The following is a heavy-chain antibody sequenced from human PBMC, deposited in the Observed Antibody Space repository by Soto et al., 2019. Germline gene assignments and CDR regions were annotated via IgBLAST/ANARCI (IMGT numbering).Heavy chain of an antibody. Sequence: VVLVESGGGLVSPGGSLRLSCVASGFKFSDHSMNWVRQAPGKGLQWISYISSNSDKTYYADSVKGRFTVSRDNAKNALFLPMNSLRDDDTATYYCARLPKGSLVTAWGQGARVTVSS. J-gene: IGHJ4*02. CDR3: ARLPKGSLVTA. CDR1: GFKFSDHS. D-gene: IGHD2-21*02. CDR2: ISSNSDKT. V-gene: IGHV3-48*02.